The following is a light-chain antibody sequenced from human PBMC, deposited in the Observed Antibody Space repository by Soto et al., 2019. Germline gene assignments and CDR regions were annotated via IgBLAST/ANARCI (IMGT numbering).Light chain of an antibody. CDR3: HQYHTSPET. CDR2: QAS. V-gene: IGKV1-5*03. J-gene: IGKJ1*01. CDR1: QTISKW. Sequence: DIQMTQSPSTLSASVGDRVTITCRASQTISKWLAWYQQKPGKAAKLMIYQASTLESAGPSRFSGSGSGIEFSPPISRLQPDDFATYYCHQYHTSPETFGQGTKVEMK.